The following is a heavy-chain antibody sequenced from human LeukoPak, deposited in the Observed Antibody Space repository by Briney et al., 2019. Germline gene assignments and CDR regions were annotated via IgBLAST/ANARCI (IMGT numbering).Heavy chain of an antibody. Sequence: PGGSLRLSCGASGFNFTNSWMHWARQAPGKGLVWVSGINHDGSETYYADSVKGRFTISRDNAKNSLYLQLNSLRAEDTAVYYCARDRPLGFGPTPAVDAFDIRGQGTLVTVSS. J-gene: IGHJ3*02. CDR2: INHDGSET. CDR3: ARDRPLGFGPTPAVDAFDI. D-gene: IGHD3-16*01. CDR1: GFNFTNSW. V-gene: IGHV3-74*01.